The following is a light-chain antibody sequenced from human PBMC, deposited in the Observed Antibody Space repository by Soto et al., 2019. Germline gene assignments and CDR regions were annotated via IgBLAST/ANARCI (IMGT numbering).Light chain of an antibody. Sequence: EIVLTQSPGTLSLSPGERATLSCRASQSVSNNYLALYQQTPGQAPRLLIYGASNRATGIPDRFSGSGSGTDFPLTISRLEPEDFAVYYCQQYGSSGTFGQGTKVDIK. CDR3: QQYGSSGT. CDR2: GAS. J-gene: IGKJ1*01. CDR1: QSVSNNY. V-gene: IGKV3-20*01.